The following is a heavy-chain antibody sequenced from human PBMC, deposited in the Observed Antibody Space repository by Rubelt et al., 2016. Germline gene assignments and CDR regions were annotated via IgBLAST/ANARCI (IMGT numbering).Heavy chain of an antibody. CDR2: AYNGNT. CDR3: ARDRGWELPLYYFDY. D-gene: IGHD1-26*01. Sequence: AYNGNTNYAQKLQGRVTMTTDTSTSTAYMELRSLRSDDTAVYYCARDRGWELPLYYFDYWGQGTLVTVSS. V-gene: IGHV1-18*01. J-gene: IGHJ4*02.